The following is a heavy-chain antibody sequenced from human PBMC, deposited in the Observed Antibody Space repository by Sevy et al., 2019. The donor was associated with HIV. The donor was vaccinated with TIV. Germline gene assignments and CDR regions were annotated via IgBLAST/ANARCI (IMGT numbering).Heavy chain of an antibody. CDR2: IRQDGNEK. CDR3: ARRYFDS. Sequence: GSLRLSCAASGFSFSNYWMQWVRQAPGKGLEWVANIRQDGNEKYYAASVRGRFTISRDNARNSLYLQMNSLRADDTAVYYCARRYFDSWGQGTLVTVSS. CDR1: GFSFSNYW. V-gene: IGHV3-7*01. J-gene: IGHJ4*02.